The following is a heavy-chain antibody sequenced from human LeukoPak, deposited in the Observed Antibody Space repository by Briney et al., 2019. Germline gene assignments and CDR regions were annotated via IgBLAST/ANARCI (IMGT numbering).Heavy chain of an antibody. CDR2: INSDGSST. CDR3: ARAPGGSGGSRGVGATGDFDY. V-gene: IGHV3-74*01. Sequence: GESLRLSCAASGFTFSSYWMHWVRQAPGKGLVWVSRINSDGSSTSYADSVKGRFTISRDNAKNTLYLQMNSLRAEDTAVYYCARAPGGSGGSRGVGATGDFDYWGQGTLVTVSS. CDR1: GFTFSSYW. D-gene: IGHD2-15*01. J-gene: IGHJ4*02.